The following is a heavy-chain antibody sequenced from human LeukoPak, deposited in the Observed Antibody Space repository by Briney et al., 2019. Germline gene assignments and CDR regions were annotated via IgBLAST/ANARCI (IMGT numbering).Heavy chain of an antibody. CDR1: GYTFTDYY. CDR3: ARAFFRMTTHFDY. Sequence: ASVKVSCKASGYTFTDYYMHWVRQAPGQGLEWMGWINPNTGGTDYAQKFQGRVTMTRDTSISTAYMELSRLRSDDTAVYYCARAFFRMTTHFDYWGQGTLVTVSS. CDR2: INPNTGGT. D-gene: IGHD4-11*01. V-gene: IGHV1-2*02. J-gene: IGHJ4*02.